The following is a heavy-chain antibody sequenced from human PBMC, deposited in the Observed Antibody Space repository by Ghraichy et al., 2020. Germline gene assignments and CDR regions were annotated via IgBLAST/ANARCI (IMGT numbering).Heavy chain of an antibody. CDR3: ARVLYYYYYMDV. V-gene: IGHV3-74*01. J-gene: IGHJ6*03. CDR2: INSDGSST. Sequence: GSLRLSCAASGFTFSSYWMHWVRQAPGKGLVWVSRINSDGSSTSYADSVKGRFTISRDNAKNTLYLQMNSLRAEDTAVYYCARVLYYYYYMDVWGKGTTVTVSS. CDR1: GFTFSSYW.